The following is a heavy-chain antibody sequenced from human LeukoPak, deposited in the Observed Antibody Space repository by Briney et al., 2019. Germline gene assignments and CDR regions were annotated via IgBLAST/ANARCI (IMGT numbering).Heavy chain of an antibody. CDR2: IDWDDDK. Sequence: SGPTLVNPTQTLTLTCTFSGFSLSTSGMCVSWIRQPPGKALEWLARIDWDDDKYYSTSLKTRLTISKDTSKNQVVLTMTNMDPVDTATYYCARTWGYSYGLYYFDYWGQGTLVTVSS. D-gene: IGHD5-18*01. CDR3: ARTWGYSYGLYYFDY. CDR1: GFSLSTSGMC. J-gene: IGHJ4*02. V-gene: IGHV2-70*11.